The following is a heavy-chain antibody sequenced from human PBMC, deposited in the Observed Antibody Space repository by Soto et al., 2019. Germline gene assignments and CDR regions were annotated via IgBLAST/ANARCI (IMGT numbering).Heavy chain of an antibody. Sequence: ASVKVSCKASGYTFTSYGISWVRQAPGQRLERMGWISAYNGNTNYAQKLQGRVTMTTDTSTSTAYMELRSLRSDDTAVYYCARADYDSSGHNWFDPWGQGTLVTVSS. J-gene: IGHJ5*02. D-gene: IGHD3-22*01. V-gene: IGHV1-18*01. CDR3: ARADYDSSGHNWFDP. CDR1: GYTFTSYG. CDR2: ISAYNGNT.